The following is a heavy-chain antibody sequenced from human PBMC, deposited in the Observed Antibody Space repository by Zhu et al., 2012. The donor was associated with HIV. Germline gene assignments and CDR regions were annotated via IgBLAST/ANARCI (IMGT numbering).Heavy chain of an antibody. CDR2: INHSGRT. J-gene: IGHJ5*02. CDR1: GGSFSGYY. CDR3: ARHQSDGDYVFHWFDP. Sequence: QVQLQQWGAGLLKPSETLSLTCAVYGGSFSGYYWSWIRQPPGKGLEWIGEINHSGRTNYNPSLKSRVTISIDTSKNQFSLRLSSVTAADTAVFYCARHQSDGDYVFHWFDPWGQGPWSPSP. D-gene: IGHD4-17*01. V-gene: IGHV4-34*01.